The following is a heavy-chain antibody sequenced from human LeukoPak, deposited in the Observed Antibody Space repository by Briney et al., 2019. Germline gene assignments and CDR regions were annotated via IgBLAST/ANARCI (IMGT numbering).Heavy chain of an antibody. D-gene: IGHD3-22*01. J-gene: IGHJ4*02. CDR1: GGSISSYY. V-gene: IGHV4-4*07. CDR3: ARDRYYYDSSARYFDY. CDR2: IHTSGST. Sequence: SETLCLTCTVSGGSISSYYWSWIRQPAGKGLEWIGRIHTSGSTNYSPSLKSRVTMSVDTSKNQFSLKLSSVTAADTAVYYCARDRYYYDSSARYFDYWGQGSLVTVSS.